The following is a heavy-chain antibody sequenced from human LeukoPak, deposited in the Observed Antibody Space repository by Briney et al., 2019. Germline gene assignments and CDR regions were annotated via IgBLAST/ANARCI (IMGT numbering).Heavy chain of an antibody. CDR2: ISGYNGHT. D-gene: IGHD3-10*01. CDR3: ARDSREVLLWFGEFSP. Sequence: ASVKVSCKASGYTFTSYGISRVRQAPGQGLEWMGWISGYNGHTKYAQKFQGRATMTTDTSTSTAYMELRSLRSDDTAVYYCARDSREVLLWFGEFSPWGQGTLVTVSS. J-gene: IGHJ5*02. V-gene: IGHV1-18*01. CDR1: GYTFTSYG.